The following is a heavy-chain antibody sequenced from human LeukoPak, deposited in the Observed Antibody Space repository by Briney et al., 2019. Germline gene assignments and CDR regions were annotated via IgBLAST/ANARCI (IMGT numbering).Heavy chain of an antibody. CDR2: ISYDGSNK. J-gene: IGHJ4*02. D-gene: IGHD2/OR15-2a*01. Sequence: PGGSLRLSCAASGFTFSSYAMHWVRQAPGKGLEWVAVISYDGSNKYYADSVKGRFTISRDNSKNTLYLQMNSLRAEDTAVYYYARDVRKALGYWGQGTLVTVSS. CDR1: GFTFSSYA. CDR3: ARDVRKALGY. V-gene: IGHV3-30*04.